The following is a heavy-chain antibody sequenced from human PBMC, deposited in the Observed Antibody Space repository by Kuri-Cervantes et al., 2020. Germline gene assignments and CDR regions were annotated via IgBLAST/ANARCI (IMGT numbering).Heavy chain of an antibody. Sequence: SVKVSCKASGGTFSSYAISWVRQAPGQGLEWMGGIIPIFGTANYAQKFQGRVTITADESTSTAYMEMSSLRSEDTAVYYCATVSSSFSLYYFDYWGQGTLVTVSS. CDR1: GGTFSSYA. J-gene: IGHJ4*02. D-gene: IGHD6-6*01. CDR3: ATVSSSFSLYYFDY. V-gene: IGHV1-69*13. CDR2: IIPIFGTA.